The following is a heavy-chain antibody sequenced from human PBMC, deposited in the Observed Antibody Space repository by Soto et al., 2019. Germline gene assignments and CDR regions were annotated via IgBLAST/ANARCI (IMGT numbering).Heavy chain of an antibody. V-gene: IGHV3-74*01. J-gene: IGHJ3*02. Sequence: EVQLVESGGDLVQPGGSLRLSCAVSGITFSSHWMHWVRQAPGKGLVWVSRINPDGRSTVYADSVKGRFTISRDNAKNTLYLQMNSLRVDDTAVYYCASWAVPRDGFDIWGRGTMVTVSS. CDR2: INPDGRST. CDR1: GITFSSHW. D-gene: IGHD2-2*01. CDR3: ASWAVPRDGFDI.